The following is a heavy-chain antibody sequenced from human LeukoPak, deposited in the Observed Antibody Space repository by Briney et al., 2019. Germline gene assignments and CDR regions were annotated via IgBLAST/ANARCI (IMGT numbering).Heavy chain of an antibody. J-gene: IGHJ6*03. CDR3: ARDYDFWSGYYNYYYYMDV. CDR1: GVSISSYS. Sequence: WETLSLTCTVSGVSISSYSWSWIRQPAGKGLEWIGRIYTSGSTNYNPSLKSRVTMSVDTSKNQFSLKLSSVTAADTAVYYCARDYDFWSGYYNYYYYMDVWGKGTTVTVSS. CDR2: IYTSGST. D-gene: IGHD3-3*01. V-gene: IGHV4-4*07.